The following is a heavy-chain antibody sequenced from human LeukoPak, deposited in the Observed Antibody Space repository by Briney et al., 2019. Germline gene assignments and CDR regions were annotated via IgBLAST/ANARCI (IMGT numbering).Heavy chain of an antibody. V-gene: IGHV1-2*02. Sequence: ASVKASCKASGYTFTGYYMHWVRQAPGQGLEWMGWINPNSGGTNYAQKFQGRVTMTRDTSISTAYMELSRLRSDDTAVYYCARGEMYCSSTSCYRYFDYWGQGTLVTVSS. CDR3: ARGEMYCSSTSCYRYFDY. J-gene: IGHJ4*02. D-gene: IGHD2-2*01. CDR1: GYTFTGYY. CDR2: INPNSGGT.